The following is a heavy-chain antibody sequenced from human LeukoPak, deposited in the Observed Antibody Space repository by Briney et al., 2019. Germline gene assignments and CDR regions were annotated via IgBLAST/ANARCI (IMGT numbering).Heavy chain of an antibody. CDR3: VRQLYSGYDETFDY. CDR2: IYPGDSDT. J-gene: IGHJ4*02. Sequence: GESLKISCKGPGYSFASYWIAWVRQMPGKGLEWMGIIYPGDSDTRYSPSFQGQVTISVDESISTAYLQWSSLKASDTAMYYCVRQLYSGYDETFDYWGQGTLVTVSS. V-gene: IGHV5-51*01. D-gene: IGHD5-12*01. CDR1: GYSFASYW.